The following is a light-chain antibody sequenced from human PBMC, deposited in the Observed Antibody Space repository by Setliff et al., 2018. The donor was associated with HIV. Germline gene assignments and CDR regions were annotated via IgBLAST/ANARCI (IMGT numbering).Light chain of an antibody. V-gene: IGLV1-40*01. J-gene: IGLJ1*01. CDR3: QSYDSGLGV. Sequence: QSVLTQPPSVSGAPGQRVTISCIGTSSNIGAGYDVHWYQQLPGTAPKLLIYDNTNRPSGVPDRFSGSNSGTSASLAITGLQAEGEADYYCQSYDSGLGVFGTGTKVTVL. CDR2: DNT. CDR1: SSNIGAGYD.